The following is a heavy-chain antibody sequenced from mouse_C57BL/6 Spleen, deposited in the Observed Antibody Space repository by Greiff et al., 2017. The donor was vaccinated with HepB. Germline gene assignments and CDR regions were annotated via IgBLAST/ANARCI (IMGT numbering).Heavy chain of an antibody. CDR2: ISSGGSYT. J-gene: IGHJ3*01. V-gene: IGHV5-6*01. Sequence: VQLQQSGGDLVKPGGSLKLSCAASGFTFSSYGMSWVRQTPDKRLEWVATISSGGSYTYYPDSVKGRFTISRDNAKNTLYLQMSSLKSEDTAMYYCAREDNYGSSYAYWGQGTLVTVSA. D-gene: IGHD1-1*01. CDR1: GFTFSSYG. CDR3: AREDNYGSSYAY.